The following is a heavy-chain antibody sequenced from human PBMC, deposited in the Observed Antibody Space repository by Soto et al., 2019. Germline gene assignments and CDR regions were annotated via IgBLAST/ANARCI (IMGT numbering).Heavy chain of an antibody. Sequence: PSETLSLTCAVYGESFSGYIWTWIRQTPGKGLQWIGQINHSGSAYYNPSLKSRVTISVHTSNSQFSLELSSATAADTAVYYCARGLITGSHYSGGWYYFDSWGQGTQVTVSS. CDR1: GESFSGYI. D-gene: IGHD6-19*01. CDR3: ARGLITGSHYSGGWYYFDS. J-gene: IGHJ4*02. CDR2: INHSGSA. V-gene: IGHV4-34*01.